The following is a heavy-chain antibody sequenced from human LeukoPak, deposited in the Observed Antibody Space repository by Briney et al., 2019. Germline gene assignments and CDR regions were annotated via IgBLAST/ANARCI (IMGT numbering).Heavy chain of an antibody. CDR2: IYYSGST. D-gene: IGHD5-24*01. V-gene: IGHV4-39*01. CDR3: ARYEMATISFYYYYGMDV. J-gene: IGHJ6*02. CDR1: GGSISSSSYY. Sequence: SETLSLTCTVSGGSISSSSYYWGWIRQPPGKGLEWIGSIYYSGSTYYNPSLKSRVTISVDTSKNQFSLKLSSVTAADTAAYYCARYEMATISFYYYYGMDVWGQGTTVTVSS.